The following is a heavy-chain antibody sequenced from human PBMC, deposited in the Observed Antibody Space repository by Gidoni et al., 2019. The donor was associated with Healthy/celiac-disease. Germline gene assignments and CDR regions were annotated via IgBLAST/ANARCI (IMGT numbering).Heavy chain of an antibody. CDR2: INPNSGGT. V-gene: IGHV1-2*02. CDR1: GYTFTGYY. D-gene: IGHD4-17*01. J-gene: IGHJ4*02. CDR3: ARSLSLAYPPTTVVTYSFDY. Sequence: QVQLVQSGAEVKKPGASVKVSCKASGYTFTGYYMHWVRQAPGQGLEWMGWINPNSGGTNYAQKFQGRVTMTRDTSISTAYMELSRLRSDDTAVYYCARSLSLAYPPTTVVTYSFDYWGQGTLVTVSS.